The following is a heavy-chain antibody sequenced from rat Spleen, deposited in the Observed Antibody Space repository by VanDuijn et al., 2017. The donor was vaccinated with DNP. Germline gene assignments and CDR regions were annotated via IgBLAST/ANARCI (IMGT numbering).Heavy chain of an antibody. J-gene: IGHJ4*01. CDR2: ISNTGDHT. CDR1: GFIFSNYW. CDR3: ATGTVVTYVMDA. Sequence: EVQLVESGGGPVQPGRSLKLSCVASGFIFSNYWMTWIRQAPGKGLEWVASISNTGDHTYYSDSVKGRFSLSRDNAKSTLYLQMDSLRSEDTATYYCATGTVVTYVMDAWGQGASVTVSS. D-gene: IGHD1-1*01. V-gene: IGHV5-31*01.